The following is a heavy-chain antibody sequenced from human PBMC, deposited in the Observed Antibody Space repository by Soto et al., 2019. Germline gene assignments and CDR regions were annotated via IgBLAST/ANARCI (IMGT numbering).Heavy chain of an antibody. D-gene: IGHD3-22*01. CDR1: GFTFSSYA. J-gene: IGHJ6*02. Sequence: PGGSLRLSCAAYGFTFSSYAMSWVRQAPGKGLEWVSAISGSGGSTYYADSVKGRFTISRDNSKNTLYLQMNSLRAEDTAVYYCAKDHDSSGYYDRLENYGMDVWGQGTTVTVSS. CDR3: AKDHDSSGYYDRLENYGMDV. CDR2: ISGSGGST. V-gene: IGHV3-23*01.